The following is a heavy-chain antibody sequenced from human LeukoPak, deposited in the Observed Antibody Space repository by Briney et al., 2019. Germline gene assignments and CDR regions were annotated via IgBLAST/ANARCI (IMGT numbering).Heavy chain of an antibody. V-gene: IGHV4-61*02. CDR1: RGSISSGRYS. Sequence: SETLSLTCTVSRGSISSGRYSWSWIRQPAGKGLDWIGRIYTSGSTNYNPSLKSRVTISVDTSKHQFSLTLSSVTAADSAWYYCARGSHSGGDYWGQGTLVTVSS. CDR3: ARGSHSGGDY. CDR2: IYTSGST. J-gene: IGHJ4*02. D-gene: IGHD1-26*01.